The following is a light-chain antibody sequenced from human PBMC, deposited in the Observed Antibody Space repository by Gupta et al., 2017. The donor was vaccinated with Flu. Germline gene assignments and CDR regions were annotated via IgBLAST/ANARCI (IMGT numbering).Light chain of an antibody. CDR1: SSRIGTNY. V-gene: IGLV1-51*01. J-gene: IGLJ2*01. CDR3: GTWDGSLSVGV. Sequence: KVTISCSGSSSRIGTNYVSWYQQFPGTAPKLRIYDNNVRPSGIPDRFSGSKSGTSATLGITGLQTGDEAVYYCGTWDGSLSVGVFGGGTKLTVL. CDR2: DNN.